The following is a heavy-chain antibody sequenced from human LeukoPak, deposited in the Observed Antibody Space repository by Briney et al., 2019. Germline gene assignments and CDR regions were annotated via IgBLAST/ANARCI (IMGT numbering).Heavy chain of an antibody. D-gene: IGHD3-22*01. CDR3: ASDSHIYYDSSGYYGYYFDY. Sequence: KPGGSLRLSCAASGFTFSDYYMSWIRQAPGKGLEWVSYISSSGSTIYYADSVKGRFTISRDNAKNSLYLQMNSLRAEDTAVYYCASDSHIYYDSSGYYGYYFDYWGQGTLVTVSS. J-gene: IGHJ4*02. CDR1: GFTFSDYY. V-gene: IGHV3-11*04. CDR2: ISSSGSTI.